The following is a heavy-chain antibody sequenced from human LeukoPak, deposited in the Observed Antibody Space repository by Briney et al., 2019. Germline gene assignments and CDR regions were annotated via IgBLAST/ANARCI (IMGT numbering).Heavy chain of an antibody. V-gene: IGHV4-61*02. CDR2: IYTSGST. J-gene: IGHJ4*02. CDR3: AREAY. CDR1: GGSISSGSYY. Sequence: SQTLSLTCTVSGGSISSGSYYWSWIRQPAGKGLEWIGRIYTSGSTNYNPSLKSRVTISVDTSKNQFSLKLSSVTAADTAVYYCAREAYWGQGTLVTVSS.